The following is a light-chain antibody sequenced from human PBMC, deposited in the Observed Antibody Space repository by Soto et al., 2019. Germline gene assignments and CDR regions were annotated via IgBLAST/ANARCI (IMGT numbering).Light chain of an antibody. V-gene: IGKV3-20*01. Sequence: VLTQSPGTLSLSPCERATLSCSASERSFSAYLGWYQQKPGQAPRLLIYGTSSRATGIPDRFSGGGSGKHFPLTTRNMEPEDFAVNKCQHSKRFGQGTKV. J-gene: IGKJ1*01. CDR3: QHSKR. CDR2: GTS. CDR1: ERSFSAY.